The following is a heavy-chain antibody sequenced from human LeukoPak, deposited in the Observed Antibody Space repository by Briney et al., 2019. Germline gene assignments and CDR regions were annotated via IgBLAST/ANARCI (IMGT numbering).Heavy chain of an antibody. CDR2: ISSSSSYI. V-gene: IGHV3-21*04. D-gene: IGHD2-2*01. CDR1: GFTFSIYS. Sequence: GGSLRLSCAASGFTFSIYSMNWVRQAPGKGLEWVSSISSSSSYIYYADSAKGRFTISRDNAKISLYLQMNSLRAEDTALYYCAKGFGSSWITEGLLDYWGQGTLVTVSS. CDR3: AKGFGSSWITEGLLDY. J-gene: IGHJ4*02.